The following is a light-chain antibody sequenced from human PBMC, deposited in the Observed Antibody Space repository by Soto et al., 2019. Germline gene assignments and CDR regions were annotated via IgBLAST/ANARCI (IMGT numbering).Light chain of an antibody. CDR1: EGVSTY. Sequence: ETVMTQSPATLSVSPGESVTLSCRAIEGVSTYLAWYQQKPGQAPRLLIYGASARATGIPARFSGSGSGTEFTLIISNLQPEDFAVYYCHQYLNWPQAFGQGTKVEIK. V-gene: IGKV3-15*01. CDR2: GAS. J-gene: IGKJ1*01. CDR3: HQYLNWPQA.